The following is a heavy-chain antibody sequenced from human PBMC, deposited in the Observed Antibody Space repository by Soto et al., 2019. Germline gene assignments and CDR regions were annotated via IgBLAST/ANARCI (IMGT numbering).Heavy chain of an antibody. V-gene: IGHV3-21*01. CDR1: GFTFSSYS. Sequence: PGGSLRLSCAASGFTFSSYSMNWVRQAPGKGLEWVSSISSSSSYIYYADSVKGRFTISRDNAKNSLYPQMNSLRAEDTAVYYCARGKHTTPFDPWGQGTLVTVSS. CDR3: ARGKHTTPFDP. J-gene: IGHJ5*02. CDR2: ISSSSSYI.